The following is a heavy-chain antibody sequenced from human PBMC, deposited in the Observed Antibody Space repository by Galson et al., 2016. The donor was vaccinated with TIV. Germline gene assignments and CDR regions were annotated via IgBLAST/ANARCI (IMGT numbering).Heavy chain of an antibody. CDR3: ARITVGGIWNAIDI. V-gene: IGHV3-20*04. Sequence: SLRLSCAASGFTFDDYGMSWVRQVPGKGLEWVSDINWNGATTGYADSVQGRFTISRDNAKKSVHLQMNSLRVEDTAFYYCARITVGGIWNAIDIWGKGTMVSVSP. CDR1: GFTFDDYG. D-gene: IGHD3-3*01. J-gene: IGHJ3*02. CDR2: INWNGATT.